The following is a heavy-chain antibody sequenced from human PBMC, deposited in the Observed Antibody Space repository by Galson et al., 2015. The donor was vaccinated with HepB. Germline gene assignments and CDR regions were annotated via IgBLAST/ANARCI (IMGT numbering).Heavy chain of an antibody. CDR1: GGTFSSYA. CDR2: IIPIFGTA. CDR3: ARESVPRRGFLEWLLYSWYFDP. D-gene: IGHD3-3*01. J-gene: IGHJ2*01. V-gene: IGHV1-69*06. Sequence: SVKVSCKASGGTFSSYAISWVRQAPGQGLEWMGGIIPIFGTANYAQKFQGRVTITADKSTSTAYMELSSLRSEDTAVYYCARESVPRRGFLEWLLYSWYFDPWGRGTLVTVSS.